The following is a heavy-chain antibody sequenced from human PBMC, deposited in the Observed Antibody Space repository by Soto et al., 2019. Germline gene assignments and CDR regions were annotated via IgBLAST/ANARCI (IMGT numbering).Heavy chain of an antibody. CDR1: GGSISSYY. V-gene: IGHV4-59*08. CDR3: ARHNYGSGSTYFDY. CDR2: IYYSGRT. D-gene: IGHD3-10*01. J-gene: IGHJ4*02. Sequence: QVQLQESGPGLVKPSETLSLTSTVSGGSISSYYWSWIRQPPGKGLEWIGYIYYSGRTTYNPSLKSRVAISVDTSKNPFSLKLNSMTAADTAVYYCARHNYGSGSTYFDYWGQGTLVTVSS.